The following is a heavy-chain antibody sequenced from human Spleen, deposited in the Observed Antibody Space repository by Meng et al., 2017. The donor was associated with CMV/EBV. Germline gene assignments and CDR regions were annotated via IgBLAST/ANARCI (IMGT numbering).Heavy chain of an antibody. J-gene: IGHJ4*02. CDR2: IYLGDSDT. V-gene: IGHV5-51*01. Sequence: GESLKISCKGSGYSFTTYWIGWVRQMPGKGLEWMGIIYLGDSDTRYSPSFQGQVTISADKSISTAYLQWSSLKASDTAIYYCARQELAYSSSWYLAYWGQGTLVTVSS. CDR1: GYSFTTYW. D-gene: IGHD6-13*01. CDR3: ARQELAYSSSWYLAY.